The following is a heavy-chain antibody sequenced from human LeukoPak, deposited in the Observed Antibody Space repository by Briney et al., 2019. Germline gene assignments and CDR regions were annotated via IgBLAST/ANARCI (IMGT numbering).Heavy chain of an antibody. D-gene: IGHD2-2*01. V-gene: IGHV3-53*01. CDR3: ARDLPPAPWNGMDV. J-gene: IGHJ6*02. CDR1: GLTVSSNY. CDR2: IYSGGST. Sequence: GGSLRLSCAASGLTVSSNYMSWVRQAPGKGLEWVSVIYSGGSTYYADSVKGRFTISRDNPKNTLYLQMNSLRPEDTAVYYCARDLPPAPWNGMDVWGQGTTVTVSS.